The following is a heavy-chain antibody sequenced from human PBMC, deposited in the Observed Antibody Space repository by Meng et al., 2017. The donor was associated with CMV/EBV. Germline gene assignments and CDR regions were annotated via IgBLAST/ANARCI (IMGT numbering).Heavy chain of an antibody. CDR1: GYTFTGYY. Sequence: QGRLGPAVAEGKKPGAAGKVSCKASGYTFTGYYMHWVRQAPGQGLEWMGWINPNSGGTNYAQKFQGRVTMTRDTSISTAYMELSSLRADDTALYFCARGGDSWYSDYWGQGTLVTVSS. CDR2: INPNSGGT. CDR3: ARGGDSWYSDY. V-gene: IGHV1-2*02. D-gene: IGHD1-26*01. J-gene: IGHJ4*02.